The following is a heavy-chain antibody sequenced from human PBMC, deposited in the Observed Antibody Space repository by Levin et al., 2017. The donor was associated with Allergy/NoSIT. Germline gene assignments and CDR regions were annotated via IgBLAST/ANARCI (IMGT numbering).Heavy chain of an antibody. J-gene: IGHJ4*02. CDR3: ARSPWDGGWTRHFDF. V-gene: IGHV3-30*03. Sequence: GESLKISCAASGFTFSIYGMHWVRQAPGKGLEWVAVISYDGRNTYYADSVKGRFTISRDNSKNTLYLQVNSLRADDTAVYYCARSPWDGGWTRHFDFWGPGTLVTVTS. CDR1: GFTFSIYG. D-gene: IGHD4-23*01. CDR2: ISYDGRNT.